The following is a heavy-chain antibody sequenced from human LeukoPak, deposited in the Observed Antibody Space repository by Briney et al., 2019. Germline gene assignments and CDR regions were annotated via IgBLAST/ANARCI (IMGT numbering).Heavy chain of an antibody. J-gene: IGHJ3*02. V-gene: IGHV1-69*04. CDR2: IIPILGIA. D-gene: IGHD3-10*01. CDR1: GGTFSSYA. Sequence: EASVKVSCKASGGTFSSYAISWVRQAPGQGLEWMGRIIPILGIANYAQKFQGRVTITADKSTSTAYMELSSLRSEDTAVYYCAREGFYGSGSYADAFDIWGQGTMVTVSS. CDR3: AREGFYGSGSYADAFDI.